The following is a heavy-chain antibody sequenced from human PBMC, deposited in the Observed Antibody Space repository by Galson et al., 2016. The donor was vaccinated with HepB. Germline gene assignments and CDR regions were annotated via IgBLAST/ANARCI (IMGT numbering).Heavy chain of an antibody. CDR1: GYTFSDYF. J-gene: IGHJ3*02. D-gene: IGHD1-26*01. CDR3: ARGILLGSDAFDI. V-gene: IGHV1-2*02. Sequence: VKVSCKASGYTFSDYFLHWVRQAPGQGLEWMGWINPISGGTDLPQKFQGRVTMTRDTSISTAYMELSRLTFDDTAVYYCARGILLGSDAFDIWGQGTMVTVSS. CDR2: INPISGGT.